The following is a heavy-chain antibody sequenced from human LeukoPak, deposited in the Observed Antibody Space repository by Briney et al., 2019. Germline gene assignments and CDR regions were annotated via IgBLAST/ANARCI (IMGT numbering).Heavy chain of an antibody. CDR3: ARGRMVTTYFGFIGGRWFDP. J-gene: IGHJ5*02. V-gene: IGHV4-39*07. CDR1: GDSIISTRYY. CDR2: IYYSGST. D-gene: IGHD4-17*01. Sequence: SETLSLTCTVSGDSIISTRYYWVWIRQPPGKGLEWIGSIYYSGSTYYSPSLKSRVTISVDTSKNQFSLKLSSVTAADTAVYYCARGRMVTTYFGFIGGRWFDPWGQGTLVTVSS.